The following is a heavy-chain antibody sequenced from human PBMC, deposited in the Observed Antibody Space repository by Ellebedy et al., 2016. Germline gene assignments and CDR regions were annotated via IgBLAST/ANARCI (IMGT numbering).Heavy chain of an antibody. V-gene: IGHV3-33*01. CDR3: AREVGQWLANHFDY. Sequence: GESLKISCAASGFTFSSYGMHWVRQAPGKGLEWVAVIWYDGSNKYYADSVKGRFTISRDNSKNTLYLQMNSLRAEDTAVYYCAREVGQWLANHFDYWGQGTLVTVSS. J-gene: IGHJ4*02. CDR1: GFTFSSYG. CDR2: IWYDGSNK. D-gene: IGHD6-19*01.